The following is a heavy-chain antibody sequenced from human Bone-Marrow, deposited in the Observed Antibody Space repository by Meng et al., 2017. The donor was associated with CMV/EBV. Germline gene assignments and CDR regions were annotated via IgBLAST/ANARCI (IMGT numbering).Heavy chain of an antibody. Sequence: SDPRCPTVAVAGCSISSYYWSWIRQPPGKGLKCLGYIYYSGSTNYNPSLKSRVTISVDTSKNPFSLKLSSVTAADTAVYYCARGNVLRIFCPAPVAFDIWGQGTMVTVSS. CDR2: IYYSGST. V-gene: IGHV4-59*01. J-gene: IGHJ3*02. CDR1: GCSISSYY. D-gene: IGHD3-3*01. CDR3: ARGNVLRIFCPAPVAFDI.